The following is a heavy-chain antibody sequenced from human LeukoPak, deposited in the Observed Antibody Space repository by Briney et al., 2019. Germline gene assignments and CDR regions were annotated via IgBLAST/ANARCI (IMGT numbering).Heavy chain of an antibody. CDR1: GYTLTSYA. J-gene: IGHJ6*03. CDR2: INTNTGNP. CDR3: TREAPYFYYFMDV. Sequence: VASVKLSCKASGYTLTSYAMNWVRQAPGQGLEWMGWINTNTGNPTYAQCFTGRFVFSLDTSVSTAYLQISTLRAEDTGVYYCTREAPYFYYFMDVWGNGTTVTVSS. V-gene: IGHV7-4-1*02.